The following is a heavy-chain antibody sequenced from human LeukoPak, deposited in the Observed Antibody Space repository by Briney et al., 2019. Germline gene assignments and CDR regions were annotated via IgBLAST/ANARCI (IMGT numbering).Heavy chain of an antibody. CDR1: GFTFSTYA. Sequence: PGGSLRLSCAASGFTFSTYAMSWVRQAPGKGLEWVSLISSNGGSTHYADSVKGRFTIPRDNSKNTLYLQMNSLRAEDTAVYYCAKDLYSVAGDYWGQGTLVTVSS. CDR2: ISSNGGST. V-gene: IGHV3-23*01. J-gene: IGHJ4*02. D-gene: IGHD6-19*01. CDR3: AKDLYSVAGDY.